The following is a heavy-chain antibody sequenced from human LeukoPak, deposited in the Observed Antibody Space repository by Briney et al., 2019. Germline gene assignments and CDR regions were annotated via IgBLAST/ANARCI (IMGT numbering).Heavy chain of an antibody. D-gene: IGHD6-13*01. Sequence: PGGSLRLSCAASGFTFSSYGMHWVRQAPGKGLEWVAVISYDGSNKYYADSVKGRFTISRDNSKNTLYLQMNSLRAEDTAVYYCAKHEEQQQAEHNWFDPWGQGTLVTVSS. CDR2: ISYDGSNK. CDR1: GFTFSSYG. CDR3: AKHEEQQQAEHNWFDP. J-gene: IGHJ5*02. V-gene: IGHV3-30*18.